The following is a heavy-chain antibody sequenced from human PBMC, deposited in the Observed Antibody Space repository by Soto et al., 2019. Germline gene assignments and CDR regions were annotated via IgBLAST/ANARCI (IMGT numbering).Heavy chain of an antibody. CDR3: ARVFPYYVSSDSYLYY. CDR2: TYYRSRWYN. V-gene: IGHV6-1*01. Sequence: SQTLSLTCAISGDSVSGNSAAWNWIRQSPSRGLEWLGRTYYRSRWYNDYAVSVKSRITVTPDTSKNQFSLHLNSVTPEDTAVYYCARVFPYYVSSDSYLYYWGQGALVTVSS. CDR1: GDSVSGNSAA. J-gene: IGHJ4*02. D-gene: IGHD3-16*01.